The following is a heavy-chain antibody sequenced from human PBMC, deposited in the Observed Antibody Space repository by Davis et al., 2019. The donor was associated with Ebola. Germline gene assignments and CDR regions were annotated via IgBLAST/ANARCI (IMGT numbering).Heavy chain of an antibody. J-gene: IGHJ4*02. CDR3: AREYYYDSSGWTLDY. Sequence: GGSLRLSCAASGFTFSTYSMSWVRQAPGKGLEWVAVISYDGSNKYYADSVKGRFTISRDNSKNTLYLQMNSLRAEDTAVYYCAREYYYDSSGWTLDYWGQGTLVTVSS. D-gene: IGHD3-22*01. CDR2: ISYDGSNK. V-gene: IGHV3-30*03. CDR1: GFTFSTYS.